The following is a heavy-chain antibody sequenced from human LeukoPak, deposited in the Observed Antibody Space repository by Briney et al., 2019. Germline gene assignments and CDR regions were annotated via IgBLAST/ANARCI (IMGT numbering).Heavy chain of an antibody. J-gene: IGHJ4*02. Sequence: SETLSLTCTVSGGSISSYYWSWVRQPPGKGLEWIGYIYTSGSTNYNPSLKSRVTISVDTSKNQFSLKLSSVTAADTAVYYCARSFAAGRPPGYGGQGTLVTVSS. CDR2: IYTSGST. CDR1: GGSISSYY. V-gene: IGHV4-4*09. D-gene: IGHD6-13*01. CDR3: ARSFAAGRPPGY.